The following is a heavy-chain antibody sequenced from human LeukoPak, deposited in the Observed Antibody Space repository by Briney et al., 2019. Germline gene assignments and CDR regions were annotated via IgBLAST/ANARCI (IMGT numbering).Heavy chain of an antibody. CDR2: IYSGGST. V-gene: IGHV3-66*01. CDR1: GFTVSSNY. Sequence: PGGSLRLSCAASGFTVSSNYMSWVRQAPGKGLEWVSVIYSGGSTYYADSVKGRFTISRDNSKNTLYLQMNSLRAEDTAVYYCAREHPPAATPVGNWFDPWGQGTLVTVSS. D-gene: IGHD2-2*01. CDR3: AREHPPAATPVGNWFDP. J-gene: IGHJ5*02.